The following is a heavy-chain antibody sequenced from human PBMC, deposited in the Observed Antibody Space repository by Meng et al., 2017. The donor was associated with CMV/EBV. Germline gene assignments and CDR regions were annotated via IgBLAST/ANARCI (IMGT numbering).Heavy chain of an antibody. CDR1: GFTFSNYA. V-gene: IGHV3-23*01. CDR2: ISGSGGST. CDR3: AKGTISLTRRGVPYSSSSSRSSNYYYYGMDV. J-gene: IGHJ6*02. Sequence: GESLKISCAASGFTFSNYAMSWVRQAPGKGLEWVSAISGSGGSTYYADSVKGRFTISRDNSKNTLYLQMNSLRAEDTAVYYCAKGTISLTRRGVPYSSSSSRSSNYYYYGMDVWGQGTTVTVSS. D-gene: IGHD6-6*01.